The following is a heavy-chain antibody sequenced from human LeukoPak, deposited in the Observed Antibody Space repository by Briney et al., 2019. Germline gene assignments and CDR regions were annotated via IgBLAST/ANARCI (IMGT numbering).Heavy chain of an antibody. CDR2: ISWNSGSI. CDR1: GFTFDDYA. J-gene: IGHJ4*02. Sequence: RPGRSLRLSCAASGFTFDDYAMHWVRQAPGKGLEWVSGISWNSGSIGYADSVKGRFTISRDNAKNSLYLQMNSLRAEDTALYYCAKDIRAGGYYDSSGYYYGGFDYWGQGTLVTVTS. CDR3: AKDIRAGGYYDSSGYYYGGFDY. V-gene: IGHV3-9*01. D-gene: IGHD3-22*01.